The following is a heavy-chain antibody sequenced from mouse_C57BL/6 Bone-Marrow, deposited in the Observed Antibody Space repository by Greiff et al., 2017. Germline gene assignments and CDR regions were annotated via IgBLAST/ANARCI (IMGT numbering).Heavy chain of an antibody. V-gene: IGHV1-59*01. CDR2: IDPSDSYT. CDR3: ARPDYYGSSSYYYAMDY. J-gene: IGHJ4*01. Sequence: QVQLQQPGAELVRPGTSVKLSCKASGYTFTSYWMHWVKQRPGQGLEWIGVIDPSDSYTNYNQKFKGKATLTVATSSSTAYMQLSSLTSENSAVYYCARPDYYGSSSYYYAMDYWGQGTSVTVSS. D-gene: IGHD1-1*01. CDR1: GYTFTSYW.